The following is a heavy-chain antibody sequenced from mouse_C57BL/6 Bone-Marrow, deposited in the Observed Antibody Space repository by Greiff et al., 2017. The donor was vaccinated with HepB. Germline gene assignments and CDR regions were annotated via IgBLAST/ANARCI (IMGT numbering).Heavy chain of an antibody. CDR3: ARYYGSSFWYFDV. CDR2: IYPGSGST. D-gene: IGHD1-1*01. Sequence: VQLQQPGAELVKPGASVKMSCKASGYTFTSYWITWVKQRPGQGLEWIGDIYPGSGSTNYNEKFKSKATLTVDTSSSTAYMQLSSLTSEDSAVYYCARYYGSSFWYFDVWCTGTTVTVSS. CDR1: GYTFTSYW. J-gene: IGHJ1*03. V-gene: IGHV1-55*01.